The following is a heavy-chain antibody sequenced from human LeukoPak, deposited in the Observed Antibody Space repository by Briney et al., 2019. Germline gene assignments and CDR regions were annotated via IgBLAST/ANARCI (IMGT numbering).Heavy chain of an antibody. J-gene: IGHJ4*02. CDR1: GYTFTSYG. D-gene: IGHD3-22*01. CDR2: ISAYNGNT. CDR3: ARCRRTPTYYYDSSGYGYDY. Sequence: ASVKVSCKASGYTFTSYGISWVRQAPGQGLKWMGWISAYNGNTNYAQKLQGRVTMTTDTSTSTAYMELRSLRSDDTAVYYCARCRRTPTYYYDSSGYGYDYWGQGTLVTVSS. V-gene: IGHV1-18*01.